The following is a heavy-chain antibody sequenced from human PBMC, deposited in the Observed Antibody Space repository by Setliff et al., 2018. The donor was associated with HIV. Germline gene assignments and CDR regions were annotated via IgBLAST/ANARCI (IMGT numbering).Heavy chain of an antibody. D-gene: IGHD6-19*01. CDR1: GGTSSSDA. Sequence: ASVKVSCKAFGGTSSSDAISWVRQAPGQGLEWMGGIIPILGIASYAQKFQGRVTMTIDTATSRAYMELRSLRSDDTAVYFCARLGSGWSDSYYYAMDIWARGPRSPSP. J-gene: IGHJ6*02. V-gene: IGHV1-69*10. CDR3: ARLGSGWSDSYYYAMDI. CDR2: IIPILGIA.